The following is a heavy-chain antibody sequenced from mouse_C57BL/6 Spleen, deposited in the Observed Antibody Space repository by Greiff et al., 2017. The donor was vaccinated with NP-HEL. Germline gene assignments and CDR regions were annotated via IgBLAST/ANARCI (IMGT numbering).Heavy chain of an antibody. CDR2: ISSGSSTI. J-gene: IGHJ4*01. D-gene: IGHD1-1*01. CDR1: GFTFSDYG. Sequence: EVMLVESGGGLVKPGGSLKLSCAASGFTFSDYGMHWVRQAPEKGLEWVAYISSGSSTIYYADTVKGRFTISRDNAKNTLFLQMTSLRSEDTAMYYCARRSSSRPYAMDYWGQGPSVTVSS. CDR3: ARRSSSRPYAMDY. V-gene: IGHV5-17*01.